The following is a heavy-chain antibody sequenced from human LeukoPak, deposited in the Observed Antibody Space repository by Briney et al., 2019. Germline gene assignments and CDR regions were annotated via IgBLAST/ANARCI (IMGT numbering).Heavy chain of an antibody. CDR3: ARGRGGRPFDY. Sequence: GASVKVSCKASGGTFSSYAISWVRQAPGQGLEWMGGIIPIFGTANYAQKFQGRVTITADESTSTAYMELSSLRSEDTAVYFCARGRGGRPFDYWGQGTLVTVSS. CDR2: IIPIFGTA. CDR1: GGTFSSYA. D-gene: IGHD1-26*01. V-gene: IGHV1-69*13. J-gene: IGHJ4*02.